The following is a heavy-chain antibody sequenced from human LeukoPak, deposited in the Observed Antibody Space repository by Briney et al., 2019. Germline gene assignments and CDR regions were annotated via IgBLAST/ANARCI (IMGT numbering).Heavy chain of an antibody. Sequence: SETLSLTCTVSGGSISSYYWSWIRQPPGKGLEWIGYIYYSGSTNYNPSLKSRVTISVDTSKNQFSLKLSSVTAADTAVYYCAREGADWFDPWGQGTLVTVSS. CDR1: GGSISSYY. CDR2: IYYSGST. V-gene: IGHV4-59*01. J-gene: IGHJ5*02. CDR3: AREGADWFDP.